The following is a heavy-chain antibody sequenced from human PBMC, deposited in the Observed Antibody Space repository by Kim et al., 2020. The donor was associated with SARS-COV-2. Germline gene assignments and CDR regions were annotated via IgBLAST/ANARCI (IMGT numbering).Heavy chain of an antibody. D-gene: IGHD6-19*01. J-gene: IGHJ4*02. CDR1: GFTFSSYA. Sequence: GGSLRLSCSASGFTFSSYAMHWVRQAPGKGLEYVSVISSNGGSTYYADSVKGRFTISRDNSKNTLYLQMSSLRAEDTAVYYCVKGRPWLVSPIFDYWGQGTLLTVSS. CDR2: ISSNGGST. CDR3: VKGRPWLVSPIFDY. V-gene: IGHV3-64D*06.